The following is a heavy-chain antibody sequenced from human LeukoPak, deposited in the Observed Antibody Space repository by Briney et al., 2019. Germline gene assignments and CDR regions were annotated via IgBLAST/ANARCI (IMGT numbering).Heavy chain of an antibody. CDR1: GGSISIYY. CDR2: IYYSGYT. V-gene: IGHV4-59*01. Sequence: SETLSLTCTVSGGSISIYYWTWIRQPPGKGLEWIGYIYYSGYTTYSPSLRSRVTISVDTSKNQFSLKLSSVTAADTAVYYCARDSDGVPFDYWGQGTLVTVSS. J-gene: IGHJ4*02. D-gene: IGHD3-10*01. CDR3: ARDSDGVPFDY.